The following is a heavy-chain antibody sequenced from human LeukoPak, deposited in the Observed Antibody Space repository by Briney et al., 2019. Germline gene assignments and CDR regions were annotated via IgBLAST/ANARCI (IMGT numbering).Heavy chain of an antibody. CDR3: ARVPNYDFWSGHSFYFDY. J-gene: IGHJ4*02. Sequence: GESLKISCKVSGYSFTFYWIAWVRQMPGKGLEWVGIIYPGDSDTRYSPSFRGQVSISADKSISTAYLQWSSLKASDSAMYYCARVPNYDFWSGHSFYFDYWGQGTLVTVSS. D-gene: IGHD3-3*01. V-gene: IGHV5-51*01. CDR1: GYSFTFYW. CDR2: IYPGDSDT.